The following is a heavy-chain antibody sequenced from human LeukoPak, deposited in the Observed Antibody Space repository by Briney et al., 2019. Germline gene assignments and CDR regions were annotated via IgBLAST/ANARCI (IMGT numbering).Heavy chain of an antibody. D-gene: IGHD3-3*01. V-gene: IGHV1-18*01. CDR3: ARGFSLISITIFEVVKGDAFDI. J-gene: IGHJ3*02. CDR1: GYSFTSYG. CDR2: ISAYNGNT. Sequence: ASVKVSCKASGYSFTSYGISWVRQAPGQGLEWMGWISAYNGNTNYAQKLQGRVTMTTDTSTSTAYMEVRSLRSDDTAVYYCARGFSLISITIFEVVKGDAFDIWGQGTMVTVSS.